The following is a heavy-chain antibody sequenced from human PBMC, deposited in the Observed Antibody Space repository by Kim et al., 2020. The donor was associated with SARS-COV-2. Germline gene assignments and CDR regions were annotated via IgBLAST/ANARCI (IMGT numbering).Heavy chain of an antibody. CDR3: ASQSYFDY. J-gene: IGHJ4*02. Sequence: STYYNASIKRRVTISVDTSKNQCSLRLSSVTAADTAVYYCASQSYFDYWGQGTLVTVSS. V-gene: IGHV4-39*01. CDR2: ST.